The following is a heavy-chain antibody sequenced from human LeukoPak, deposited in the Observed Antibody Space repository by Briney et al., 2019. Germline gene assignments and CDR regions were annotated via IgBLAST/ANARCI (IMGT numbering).Heavy chain of an antibody. D-gene: IGHD6-19*01. Sequence: SQTLSLTCTVSGGSISSHYWSWIPRPPGKGLEWIGYIYYSGSTNYNPSLTSRVTISVDTSKNQFSLKLSSVTAPDTAVYYCAGVRQWLEFDYWGQGTLVTVSS. CDR2: IYYSGST. V-gene: IGHV4-59*11. J-gene: IGHJ4*02. CDR3: AGVRQWLEFDY. CDR1: GGSISSHY.